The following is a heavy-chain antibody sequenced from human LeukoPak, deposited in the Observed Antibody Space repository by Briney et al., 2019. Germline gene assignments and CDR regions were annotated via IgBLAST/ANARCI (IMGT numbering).Heavy chain of an antibody. J-gene: IGHJ4*02. Sequence: PGGSLRLSCAASGFTFEASAMSWVRQAPGKGLEWVAVITGGGESTYYADSVKGRFTISRDNSKNTLYLQMNSLRAEDTALYYCARGRGGDYVPSRFDYWGQGTLVTVSS. CDR3: ARGRGGDYVPSRFDY. V-gene: IGHV3-23*01. CDR2: ITGGGEST. CDR1: GFTFEASA. D-gene: IGHD4-17*01.